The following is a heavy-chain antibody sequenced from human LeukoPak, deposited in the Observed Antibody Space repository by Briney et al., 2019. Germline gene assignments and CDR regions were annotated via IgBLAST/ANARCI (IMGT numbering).Heavy chain of an antibody. V-gene: IGHV3-21*01. D-gene: IGHD3-10*02. Sequence: KSGGSLRLSCAASGFTFSSYSMNWVRQAPGKGLEWVSSISSSSSYIYYADSVKGRFTISRDNAKNSLSLQMNSLRAEDTAVYYCAGLGITMIGGVWGKGTTVTISS. CDR1: GFTFSSYS. CDR3: AGLGITMIGGV. J-gene: IGHJ6*04. CDR2: ISSSSSYI.